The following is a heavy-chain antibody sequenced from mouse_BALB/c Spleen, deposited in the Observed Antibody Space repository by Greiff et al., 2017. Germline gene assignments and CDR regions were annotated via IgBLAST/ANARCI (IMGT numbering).Heavy chain of an antibody. V-gene: IGHV5-17*02. CDR3: ARRGNYGSTYYVDY. D-gene: IGHD1-1*01. CDR2: ISSCSSTI. CDR1: GFTFSSFG. Sequence: EVKLVESGGGLVQPGGSRKLSCAASGFTFSSFGLPWVRQAPEKGLEWVAYISSCSSTIYYADTVKGRFTISRDNPKTTLFLQMTSLRSEDTAMYYGARRGNYGSTYYVDYWGQGTTRTVSS. J-gene: IGHJ2*01.